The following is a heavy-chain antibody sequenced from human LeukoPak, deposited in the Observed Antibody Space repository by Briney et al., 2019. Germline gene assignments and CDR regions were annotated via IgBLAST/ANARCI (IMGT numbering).Heavy chain of an antibody. CDR2: INPNSGGT. D-gene: IGHD3-22*01. CDR3: ARGPITMIVVVTHREGDY. V-gene: IGHV1-2*02. CDR1: GYTFNDYS. J-gene: IGHJ4*02. Sequence: ASVKVSCKASGYTFNDYSVHWVRQAPGQGLEWMGWINPNSGGTNYAQKFQGRVTMTRDTSISTAYMELSRLRSDDTAVYYCARGPITMIVVVTHREGDYWGQGTLVTVSS.